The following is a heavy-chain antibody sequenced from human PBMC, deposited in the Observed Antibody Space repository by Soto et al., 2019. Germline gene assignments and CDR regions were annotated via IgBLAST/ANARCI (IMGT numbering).Heavy chain of an antibody. Sequence: GGSLRLSCAASGFTFSTHAMIWVRQAPGKGLEWVSVITGSGGSTYYADSVKGRFTISRDTSKNTLFLQTNSLRAEDTAVYYCAKDRYGDYGGIDYWGQGTMVTVPQ. J-gene: IGHJ4*02. CDR1: GFTFSTHA. V-gene: IGHV3-23*01. CDR3: AKDRYGDYGGIDY. CDR2: ITGSGGST. D-gene: IGHD4-17*01.